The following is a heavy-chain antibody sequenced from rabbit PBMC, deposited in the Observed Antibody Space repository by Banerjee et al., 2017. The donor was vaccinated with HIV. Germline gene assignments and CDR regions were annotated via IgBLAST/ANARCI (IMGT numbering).Heavy chain of an antibody. CDR2: ICAGSSDYI. CDR3: ARDDHGSGWYFNL. D-gene: IGHD1-1*01. Sequence: QSLEESGGGLVKPGASPTLTCTASGFSFSSSYDMCWVRQAPGKGLEWIACICAGSSDYIYYASWAKGRFTISKTSSTTVTLQMTSLTAADTATYFCARDDHGSGWYFNLWGPGTLVTVS. CDR1: GFSFSSSYD. V-gene: IGHV1S40*01. J-gene: IGHJ4*01.